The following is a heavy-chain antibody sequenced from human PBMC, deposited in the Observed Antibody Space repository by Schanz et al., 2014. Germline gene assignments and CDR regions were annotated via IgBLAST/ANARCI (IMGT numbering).Heavy chain of an antibody. V-gene: IGHV1-8*01. J-gene: IGHJ6*03. Sequence: QVHLVQSGAEVKKPGASVKVSCRASGYPFTSDDITWVRQAPGQGLEWMGWMNPNSGDTGYPRKFQDRVTMTRNTSISTAYMELNSLTAEDTAVYYCARVSMEFERGKSYYYYMDVWGRGTTVTVSS. CDR2: MNPNSGDT. CDR1: GYPFTSDD. CDR3: ARVSMEFERGKSYYYYMDV. D-gene: IGHD3-10*01.